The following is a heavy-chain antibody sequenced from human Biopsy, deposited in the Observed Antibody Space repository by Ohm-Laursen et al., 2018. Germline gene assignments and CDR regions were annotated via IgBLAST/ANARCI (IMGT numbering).Heavy chain of an antibody. CDR3: ARLRGGVVINYSWFDP. J-gene: IGHJ5*02. CDR2: ISYRGTT. Sequence: SETPSLTCTVSGGSIRSNGFYWGWIRQPPGKGLEWIGSISYRGTTSYNPSLKSRVAISVDTSKNQLSLSLNSVTAADTAVFYCARLRGGVVINYSWFDPWGQGILVTVSS. CDR1: GGSIRSNGFY. V-gene: IGHV4-39*01. D-gene: IGHD3-3*01.